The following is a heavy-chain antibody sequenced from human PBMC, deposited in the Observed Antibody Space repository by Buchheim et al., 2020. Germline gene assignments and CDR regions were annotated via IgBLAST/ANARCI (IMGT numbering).Heavy chain of an antibody. D-gene: IGHD5-24*01. CDR3: AKGTATIKGYFEL. CDR2: ISYDGSNK. J-gene: IGHJ2*01. CDR1: GFTFSSYG. Sequence: QVQLVESGGGVVQPGRSLRLSCAASGFTFSSYGMHWVRQAPGKGLEWVVVISYDGSNKYYADSVKGRFTISRDNSKNTLYLQMNSLRAEDTAVYYCAKGTATIKGYFELWGRGTL. V-gene: IGHV3-30*18.